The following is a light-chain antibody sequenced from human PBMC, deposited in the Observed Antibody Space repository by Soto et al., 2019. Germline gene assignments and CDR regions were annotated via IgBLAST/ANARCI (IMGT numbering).Light chain of an antibody. CDR1: QGISSY. V-gene: IGKV1-9*01. J-gene: IGKJ3*01. Sequence: IQLTQSPSSLSASVGDRVTITCRASQGISSYLAWYQQKPGKAPKLLIYASSALQGGVPSRFSGSGSGTDFTLTINTLQPEDFATYYCQHLNNYPPFTFGPGTKVDLE. CDR3: QHLNNYPPFT. CDR2: ASS.